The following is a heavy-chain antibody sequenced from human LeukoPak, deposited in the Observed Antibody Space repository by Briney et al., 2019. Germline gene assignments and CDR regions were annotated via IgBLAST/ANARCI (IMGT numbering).Heavy chain of an antibody. CDR2: ISYDGSNK. CDR1: GFTFSSFA. J-gene: IGHJ5*02. D-gene: IGHD3-10*01. CDR3: ARGSSMGRNWFDP. V-gene: IGHV3-30-3*01. Sequence: GGSLRLSCAASGFTFSSFAMHWVRKAPGKGLKWVAVISYDGSNKYYADSVKGRFTISRDNSKNTLYLQMNSLRAEDTAVYYCARGSSMGRNWFDPWGQGTLVTVSS.